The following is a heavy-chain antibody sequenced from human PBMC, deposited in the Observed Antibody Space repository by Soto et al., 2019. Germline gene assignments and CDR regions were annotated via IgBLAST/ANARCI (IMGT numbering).Heavy chain of an antibody. CDR2: IYNSGST. J-gene: IGHJ4*02. CDR3: ARGITMVRGVIHTPYFDY. V-gene: IGHV4-31*03. CDR1: VGSINSGGYY. D-gene: IGHD3-10*01. Sequence: QVQLQESGPGLVKPSQTLSLTCTVSVGSINSGGYYWSWIRQHPGKGLEWIGYIYNSGSTYYNPSLKSRVTISVDTSKNQFSLKLSSVTAADTAVYCCARGITMVRGVIHTPYFDYWGQGTLVTVSS.